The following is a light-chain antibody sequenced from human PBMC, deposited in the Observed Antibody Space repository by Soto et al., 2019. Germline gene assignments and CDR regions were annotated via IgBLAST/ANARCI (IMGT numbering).Light chain of an antibody. Sequence: EFVLTQSPGTRSLCPGERDTLSFRSSQSVSSSLAWYQQKPGQAPRLLIYAASTRATGIPARLSGSGSGTEFTLTINSPQSEDFAVYYCQQYNNWWTFGQGTKVDIK. CDR3: QQYNNWWT. V-gene: IGKV3-15*01. J-gene: IGKJ1*01. CDR1: QSVSSS. CDR2: AAS.